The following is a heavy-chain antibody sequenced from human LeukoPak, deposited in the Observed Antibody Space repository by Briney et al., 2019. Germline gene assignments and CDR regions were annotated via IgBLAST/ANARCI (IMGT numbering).Heavy chain of an antibody. D-gene: IGHD5-18*01. CDR2: INHSGST. V-gene: IGHV4-34*01. J-gene: IGHJ4*02. CDR1: GGSFSGYY. Sequence: PSETLSLTCAVYGGSFSGYYWSWIRQPPGKGLEWIGEINHSGSTYYNPSLKSRVTISVDTSKNQFSLKLSSVTAADTAVYYCARVIRGYSYGYPDYWGQGTLVTVSS. CDR3: ARVIRGYSYGYPDY.